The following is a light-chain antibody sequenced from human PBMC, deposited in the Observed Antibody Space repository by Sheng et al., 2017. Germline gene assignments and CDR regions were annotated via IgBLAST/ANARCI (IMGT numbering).Light chain of an antibody. V-gene: IGLV3-10*01. CDR2: EDS. CDR1: ALPKKY. CDR3: YSTDSSGKGV. J-gene: IGLJ1*01. Sequence: SYELTQPPSVSVSPGQTARITCSGDALPKKYAYWYQQKSGQAPVLVIYEDSKRHSGIPERFSGSSSGTMATLTISGAQVEDEADYYCYSTDSSGKGVFGTGTKVTVL.